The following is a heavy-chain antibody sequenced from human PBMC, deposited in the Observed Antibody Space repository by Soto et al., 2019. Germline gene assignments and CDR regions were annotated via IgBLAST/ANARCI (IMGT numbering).Heavy chain of an antibody. CDR2: MSYDGSNE. Sequence: GASLRLSCAASGFTFRNYGMHWVRQAPGKGLEWVAVMSYDGSNEYYADSVKGRFTISRDNSKNTLYLQMNSLRAEDTAVYYCARDSILSGTTRPPPLDYWGQGTLVTVS. CDR1: GFTFRNYG. J-gene: IGHJ4*02. CDR3: ARDSILSGTTRPPPLDY. D-gene: IGHD4-17*01. V-gene: IGHV3-30*03.